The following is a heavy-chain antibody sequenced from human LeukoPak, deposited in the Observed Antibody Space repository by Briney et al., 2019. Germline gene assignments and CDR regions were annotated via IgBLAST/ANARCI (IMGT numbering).Heavy chain of an antibody. CDR1: GYSVSSNSAS. CDR3: ARGPSYFQH. J-gene: IGHJ1*01. CDR2: TCYRSKWYK. Sequence: SQTLSLTCAISGYSVSSNSASWNWIRQSPSRGLEWLGRTCYRSKWYKYYAVSVKGRITINPDTSKNQFSLQLNSVTPEDTAVYYCARGPSYFQHWGQGTLVTVSS. V-gene: IGHV6-1*01.